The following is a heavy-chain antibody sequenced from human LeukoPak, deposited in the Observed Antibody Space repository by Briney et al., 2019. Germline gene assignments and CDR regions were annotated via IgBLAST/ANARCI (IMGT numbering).Heavy chain of an antibody. CDR3: VRLKAAYTGYDIIDY. J-gene: IGHJ4*02. V-gene: IGHV3-11*01. CDR1: GFTFSDYY. Sequence: PGGSLRLSCAASGFTFSDYYMSWIRQAPGKGLEWVSYISTTGSTIKYADSVKGRFTISRDNAKNSLFLHMNSLRAEDTAVYYCVRLKAAYTGYDIIDYWGQGTLITVSP. D-gene: IGHD5-12*01. CDR2: ISTTGSTI.